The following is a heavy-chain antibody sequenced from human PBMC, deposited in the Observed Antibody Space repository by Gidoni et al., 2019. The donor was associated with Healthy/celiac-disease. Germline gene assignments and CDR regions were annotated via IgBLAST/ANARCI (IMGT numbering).Heavy chain of an antibody. J-gene: IGHJ4*02. CDR2: IWYDGSHK. CDR3: ARAYFDSSGYYPLLIDY. CDR1: GFTFRSYA. Sequence: QVQLVESGGGVVQPGRSLRLSCAASGFTFRSYAMHWVRQAPGNGLEWVALIWYDGSHKYYADSVKGRFTISRDNSKNTLFLQINSLRTEDTAVYYCARAYFDSSGYYPLLIDYWGQGTLVTVSS. V-gene: IGHV3-33*01. D-gene: IGHD3-22*01.